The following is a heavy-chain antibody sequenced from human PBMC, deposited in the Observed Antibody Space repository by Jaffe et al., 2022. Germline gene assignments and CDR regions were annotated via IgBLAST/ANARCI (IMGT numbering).Heavy chain of an antibody. CDR3: ARDRSNWSPSVFDI. J-gene: IGHJ3*02. D-gene: IGHD6-13*01. CDR2: IRFGGNNE. Sequence: QVQLVESGGGVVQPGGSLRLSCAASGFSFSSYDMHWVRQAPGKGLEWVAFIRFGGNNEYYADSVKGRFTISRDNSKNTLSLQMNILRPEDTGVYYCARDRSNWSPSVFDIWGQGTMVTVSS. CDR1: GFSFSSYD. V-gene: IGHV3-30*02.